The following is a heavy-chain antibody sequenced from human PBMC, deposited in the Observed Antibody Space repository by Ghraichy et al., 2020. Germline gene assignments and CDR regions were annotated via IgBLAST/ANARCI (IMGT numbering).Heavy chain of an antibody. J-gene: IGHJ4*02. Sequence: GGSLRLSCAASGFTFSSYAMSWVRQAPGKGLEWVSAISGSGGSTYYADSVKGRFTISRDNSKNTLYLQMNSLRAEDTAVYYCAKALRDYGDYTSATDYWGQGTLVTVSS. V-gene: IGHV3-23*01. D-gene: IGHD4-17*01. CDR2: ISGSGGST. CDR1: GFTFSSYA. CDR3: AKALRDYGDYTSATDY.